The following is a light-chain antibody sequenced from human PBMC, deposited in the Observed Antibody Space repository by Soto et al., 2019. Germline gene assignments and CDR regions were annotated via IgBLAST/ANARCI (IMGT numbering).Light chain of an antibody. CDR2: GAS. CDR3: QPYNEWPLT. J-gene: IGKJ4*01. CDR1: QSVSTN. V-gene: IGKV3-15*01. Sequence: ETVMTQSPATLSVSPGERATLSCGASQSVSTNLAWYQQKPGQVPRLLIYGASTRASDIPARFSGSGSGTEFTLTISSLQYEDFAVYYCQPYNEWPLTFGGGTKVEIE.